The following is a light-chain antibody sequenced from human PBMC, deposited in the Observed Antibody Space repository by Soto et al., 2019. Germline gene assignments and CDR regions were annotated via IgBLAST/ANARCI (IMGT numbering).Light chain of an antibody. V-gene: IGLV1-44*01. Sequence: QSVLTQPPSASGTPGQRVTISCFGSRSNIGSNSVNWYQQLPGTAPKLLIYGNNQRPSGVPDRVSGSKSGTSASLAISGLQSEDEADYYCATWDDSLNGVVFGGGTKLTVL. CDR2: GNN. CDR3: ATWDDSLNGVV. J-gene: IGLJ2*01. CDR1: RSNIGSNS.